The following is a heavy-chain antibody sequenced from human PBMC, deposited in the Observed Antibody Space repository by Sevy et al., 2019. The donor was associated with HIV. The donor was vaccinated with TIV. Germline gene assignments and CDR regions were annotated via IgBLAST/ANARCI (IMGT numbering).Heavy chain of an antibody. V-gene: IGHV3-30*18. J-gene: IGHJ4*02. CDR1: GFTLSTHV. D-gene: IGHD4-17*01. Sequence: GGSLRLSCEVSGFTLSTHVMHWVRQAPGKGLEWAAGISYDESTQYYGDSVKGRFTISRDNSKNTLYLQMNSLRPEDTAVYYCAKDPRPYGDNVEGFDYWGQGTLVTVSS. CDR3: AKDPRPYGDNVEGFDY. CDR2: ISYDESTQ.